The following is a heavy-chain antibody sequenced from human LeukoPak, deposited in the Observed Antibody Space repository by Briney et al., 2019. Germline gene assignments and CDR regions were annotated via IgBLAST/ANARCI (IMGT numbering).Heavy chain of an antibody. V-gene: IGHV3-9*01. J-gene: IGHJ3*02. CDR2: ISWNSGII. CDR3: TKDRLFLHDALDI. CDR1: GFTFDDHA. D-gene: IGHD2-21*01. Sequence: PGGSLRSSCAASGFTFDDHAMHWVRQAPGKGLEWVAGISWNSGIIDYADSVKGRFTISRDNAKSSLYLQMNSLRPEDTAFYYCTKDRLFLHDALDIWGQGTMVTVSS.